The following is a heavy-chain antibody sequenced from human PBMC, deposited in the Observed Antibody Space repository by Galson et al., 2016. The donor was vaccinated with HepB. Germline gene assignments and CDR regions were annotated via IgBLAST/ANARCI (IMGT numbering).Heavy chain of an antibody. Sequence: SLRLSCAASGFTFSSYAMSWVRQAPGKGLEWVSGISGSGDLKYYADSVKGRFTISRDNPKNTLHLQMKGLRVDDTAVYYCAKIWGKSSGWYGSSYFQYGMDVWGQGTTVSVSS. D-gene: IGHD6-19*01. CDR1: GFTFSSYA. CDR2: ISGSGDLK. CDR3: AKIWGKSSGWYGSSYFQYGMDV. V-gene: IGHV3-23*01. J-gene: IGHJ6*02.